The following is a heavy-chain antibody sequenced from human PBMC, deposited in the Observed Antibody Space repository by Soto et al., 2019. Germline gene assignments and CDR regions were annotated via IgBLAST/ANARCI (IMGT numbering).Heavy chain of an antibody. CDR1: GGTFSSYT. V-gene: IGHV1-69*13. D-gene: IGHD2-2*01. J-gene: IGHJ6*02. Sequence: SVMVSCKACGGTFSSYTISWVRQAPGQGLEWMGGIIPIFDTANYAQKFQGRVTITADESTSTAYMELSSLRSEDTAVYYCARHHCISSSCYYYYYYSMDVWGQGTTVTVSS. CDR3: ARHHCISSSCYYYYYYSMDV. CDR2: IIPIFDTA.